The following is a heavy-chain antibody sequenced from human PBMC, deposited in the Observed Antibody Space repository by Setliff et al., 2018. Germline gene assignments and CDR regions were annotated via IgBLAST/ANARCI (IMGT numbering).Heavy chain of an antibody. D-gene: IGHD1-1*01. J-gene: IGHJ4*02. V-gene: IGHV4-39*01. Sequence: SETLSLTCTVSGASLSSGTYYWGWIRQPPGKGLEWIGRIYYRGNTYYNASLKGRLTISVDTAQNQFSLRLTSVTAADTAVYYCARTGTYRYFDYWGQGARVTVSS. CDR1: GASLSSGTYY. CDR3: ARTGTYRYFDY. CDR2: IYYRGNT.